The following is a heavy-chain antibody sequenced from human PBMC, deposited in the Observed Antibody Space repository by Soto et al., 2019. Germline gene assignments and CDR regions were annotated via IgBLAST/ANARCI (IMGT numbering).Heavy chain of an antibody. CDR1: GVSISSGNW. CDR3: ARLVYDTRLNYMYFDF. D-gene: IGHD3-10*01. V-gene: IGHV4-4*02. J-gene: IGHJ4*02. CDR2: IFHDGTA. Sequence: PSETLSLTCALSGVSISSGNWWTWVRQTPQRGLEYIGEIFHDGTANYCPSFERRVAISVDTSKNQFSLKLTSVTAADTAIYFCARLVYDTRLNYMYFDFWGQGALVTVSS.